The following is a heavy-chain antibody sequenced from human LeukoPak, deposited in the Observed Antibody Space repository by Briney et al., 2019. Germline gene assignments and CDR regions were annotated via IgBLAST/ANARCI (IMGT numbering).Heavy chain of an antibody. CDR1: GYTFDDYA. CDR3: AKEGYYYDSSGSGAFDI. D-gene: IGHD3-22*01. Sequence: GGSLRLSCAASGYTFDDYAMHWVRQAPGKGLEWVSLISWDGGGTYYADSVKGRFTISRDNSKNSLYLQMNSLRAEDTALYYCAKEGYYYDSSGSGAFDIWGQGTMVTVSS. J-gene: IGHJ3*02. V-gene: IGHV3-43D*04. CDR2: ISWDGGGT.